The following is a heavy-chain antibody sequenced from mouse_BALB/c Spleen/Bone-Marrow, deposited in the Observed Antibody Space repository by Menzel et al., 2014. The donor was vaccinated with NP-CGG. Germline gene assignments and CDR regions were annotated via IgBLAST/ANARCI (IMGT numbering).Heavy chain of an antibody. CDR2: IWAGGST. CDR3: ARDRDFLSTMITTSWFAY. V-gene: IGHV2-9*02. CDR1: GFSLTSYG. D-gene: IGHD2-4*01. Sequence: VQLQESGPGLVAPSQSLSITCTVSGFSLTSYGVHWVRQPPGKGLEWLGVIWAGGSTNYNSALMSRLSISKDNSKSQVFLKMNSLQTDDTAMYYCARDRDFLSTMITTSWFAYWGQGTLVTVSA. J-gene: IGHJ3*01.